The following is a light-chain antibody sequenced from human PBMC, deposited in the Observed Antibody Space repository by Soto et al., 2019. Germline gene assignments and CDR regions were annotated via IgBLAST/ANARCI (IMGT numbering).Light chain of an antibody. CDR1: QDTNNY. CDR3: QQYNDLPAA. CDR2: AAS. J-gene: IGKJ5*01. Sequence: EIQMTQSPSSLSASVGDRVTITCQASQDTNNYLNWYQQKPGKAPKLLTHAASNLETGVPSRFSGSGSGTDFTFTITSLEPEDIATYYCQQYNDLPAAFGQGTRLDIK. V-gene: IGKV1-33*01.